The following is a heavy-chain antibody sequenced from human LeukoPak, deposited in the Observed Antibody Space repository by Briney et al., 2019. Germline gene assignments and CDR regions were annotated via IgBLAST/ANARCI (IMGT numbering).Heavy chain of an antibody. D-gene: IGHD3/OR15-3a*01. V-gene: IGHV3-48*03. J-gene: IGHJ6*02. CDR3: ARNHAFWVYYGMDV. CDR2: ISSSGSTI. Sequence: GGSLRLSCAPSGFTFSRYEINCVRQPPGKWREWDSYISSSGSTIYHADSVKGRFTISRDNAKDSLYLQMNSLRAEDTAVYYCARNHAFWVYYGMDVWGQGTTVTVSS. CDR1: GFTFSRYE.